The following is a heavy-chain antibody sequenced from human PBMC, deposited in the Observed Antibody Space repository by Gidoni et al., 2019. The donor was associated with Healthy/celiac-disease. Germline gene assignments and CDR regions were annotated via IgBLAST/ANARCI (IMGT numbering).Heavy chain of an antibody. V-gene: IGHV3-21*01. J-gene: IGHJ3*02. CDR3: ARAHCSSTSCYLGDAFDI. Sequence: EVQLVESGGGLVKPGGSLRLSCAASGFTFSSYSMNWVRQAPGKGLEWVTSISSSSSYIYYADSVKGRCTISRDNAKNSLYLQMNSLRAEDTAVYYCARAHCSSTSCYLGDAFDIWGQGTMVTVSS. CDR2: ISSSSSYI. D-gene: IGHD2-2*01. CDR1: GFTFSSYS.